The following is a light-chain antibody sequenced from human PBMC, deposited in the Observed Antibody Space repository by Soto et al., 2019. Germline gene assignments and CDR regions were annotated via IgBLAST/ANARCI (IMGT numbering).Light chain of an antibody. CDR3: AAWDDSRNSPV. CDR2: YDD. J-gene: IGLJ2*01. Sequence: QSVLTQPPSVSDAPRQRVTISCSGSSSNIGSNAVNWYQQLPGRAPKLLIYYDDLLPSGVSDRFSGSKSGTSASLAISGLQSEDEADYYYAAWDDSRNSPVFGGGTKVTVL. V-gene: IGLV1-36*01. CDR1: SSNIGSNA.